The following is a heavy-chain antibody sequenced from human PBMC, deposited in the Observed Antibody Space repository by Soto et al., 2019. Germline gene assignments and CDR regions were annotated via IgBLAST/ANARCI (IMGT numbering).Heavy chain of an antibody. Sequence: EVQLVESGGGLVQPGGSLRLSCAASGFTFSTYSMNWVRQAPGKGLEWVSYISSSSSTIYHADSVKGRFTISRDNAKNSLYLQMNSLRDEDTAVYYCASCRSQYYYYGMDVWGQGTTVTVSS. J-gene: IGHJ6*02. CDR2: ISSSSSTI. D-gene: IGHD2-2*01. CDR3: ASCRSQYYYYGMDV. CDR1: GFTFSTYS. V-gene: IGHV3-48*02.